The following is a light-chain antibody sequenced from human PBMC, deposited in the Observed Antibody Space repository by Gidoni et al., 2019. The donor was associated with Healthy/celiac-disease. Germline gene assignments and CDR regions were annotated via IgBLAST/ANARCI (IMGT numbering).Light chain of an antibody. CDR1: QSVNSNY. V-gene: IGKV3-20*01. Sequence: IVLTQSPGTLSLSPGERATLPCRASQSVNSNYLAWYQQKPGQAPRLLIYSASTRATGIPDRFSGSGSGTDFTLTISRLEPEDFAVYYCQQYGSSPPYTFGQXTKLEI. CDR2: SAS. J-gene: IGKJ2*01. CDR3: QQYGSSPPYT.